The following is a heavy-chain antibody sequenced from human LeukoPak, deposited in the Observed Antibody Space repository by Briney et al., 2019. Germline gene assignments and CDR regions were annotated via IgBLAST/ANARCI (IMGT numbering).Heavy chain of an antibody. CDR3: ARNLEWELQFLDY. D-gene: IGHD1-26*01. J-gene: IGHJ4*02. V-gene: IGHV1-2*02. CDR1: GYTFTSYD. Sequence: GASVKVSCKASGYTFTSYDINWVRQAPGQGLEWMGWINPNSGGTNYAQKFQGRVTMTRDTSISTAYMELSRLRSDDTAVYYCARNLEWELQFLDYWGQGTLVTVSS. CDR2: INPNSGGT.